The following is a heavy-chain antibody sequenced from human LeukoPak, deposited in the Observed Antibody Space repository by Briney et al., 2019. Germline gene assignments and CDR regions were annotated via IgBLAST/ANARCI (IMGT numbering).Heavy chain of an antibody. D-gene: IGHD3-3*01. V-gene: IGHV5-51*01. CDR1: GYSFTTYW. J-gene: IGHJ4*02. CDR3: ARRSGGTSDY. Sequence: GESLKISCKGSGYSFTTYWIGWVRQMPGKGLEWMGTIYPGDSDTKYSPSFQGQVTISGDKSISTAYLQWGSLKASDTAVYYCARRSGGTSDYWGQGTLVTVSS. CDR2: IYPGDSDT.